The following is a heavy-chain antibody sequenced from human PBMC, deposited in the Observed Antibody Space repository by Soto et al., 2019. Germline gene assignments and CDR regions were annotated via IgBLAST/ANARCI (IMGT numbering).Heavy chain of an antibody. Sequence: QVQLVESGGGVVQPGRSLRLSCAASGFTFSSYGMHWVRQAPGKGLEWVAVISSDGSNKYYADSVKGRFTISRDNSKNTRHLQMDSVSAEDKGVYYCAKDVRCSSTSCYFEYWGQGTLVTVAS. D-gene: IGHD2-2*01. CDR2: ISSDGSNK. V-gene: IGHV3-30*18. CDR1: GFTFSSYG. J-gene: IGHJ4*02. CDR3: AKDVRCSSTSCYFEY.